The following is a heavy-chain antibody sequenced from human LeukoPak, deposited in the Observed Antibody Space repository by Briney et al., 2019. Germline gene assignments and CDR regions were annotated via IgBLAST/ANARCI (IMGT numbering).Heavy chain of an antibody. Sequence: GGSLRLSCAASGFTFSSYWMSWVRQAPGKGLEWVANIKQDGSEKYYVDSVKGRFTISRDNAKNSLYLQMNSLRAEDTAVYYCARVSPATGYYSYFDYYYYYMDVWGKGTTVTVS. CDR1: GFTFSSYW. D-gene: IGHD3-9*01. CDR2: IKQDGSEK. CDR3: ARVSPATGYYSYFDYYYYYMDV. J-gene: IGHJ6*03. V-gene: IGHV3-7*01.